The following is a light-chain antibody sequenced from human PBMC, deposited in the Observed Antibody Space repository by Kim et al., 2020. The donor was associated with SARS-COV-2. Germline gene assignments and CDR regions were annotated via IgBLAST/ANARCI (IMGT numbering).Light chain of an antibody. Sequence: DIVLTQSPGTLSLSPGERATLSCWASQSVTSNSLAWYQQKPGQPPRLLIYDASIRAAGIPDRFSGSGSGTDFTLTISRLEPEDFALYSCHQYGTSPHTFGQGTKLEI. CDR1: QSVTSNS. V-gene: IGKV3-20*01. J-gene: IGKJ2*01. CDR3: HQYGTSPHT. CDR2: DAS.